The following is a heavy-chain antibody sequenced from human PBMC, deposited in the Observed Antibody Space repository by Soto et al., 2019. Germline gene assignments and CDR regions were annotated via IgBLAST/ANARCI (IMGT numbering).Heavy chain of an antibody. J-gene: IGHJ5*02. CDR2: INHSGST. V-gene: IGHV4-34*01. CDR1: GGSFSGYY. CDR3: AREPRIYYDRSGSYYRNWFDP. Sequence: QVQLQQWGAGLLKPSETLSLTCAVYGGSFSGYYWSWIRQPPGKGLEWLGEINHSGSTNYNPSLKSRVTISVDTSKNQFSLKLSSVTAADTAVYYCAREPRIYYDRSGSYYRNWFDPWGQGTLVTVSS. D-gene: IGHD3-22*01.